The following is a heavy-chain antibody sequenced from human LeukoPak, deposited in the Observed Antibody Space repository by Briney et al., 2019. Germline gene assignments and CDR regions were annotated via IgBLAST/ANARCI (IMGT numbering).Heavy chain of an antibody. CDR3: ARDGSSSWYFDY. CDR1: GYSISSGYY. CDR2: IYHSGST. D-gene: IGHD6-13*01. Sequence: SGTLSLTCTVSGYSISSGYYWGWIRQPPGKGLEWIGSIYHSGSTYYNPSLKSRVTISVDTSKNQFSLKLSSVTAADTAVYYCARDGSSSWYFDYWGQGTLVTVSS. V-gene: IGHV4-38-2*02. J-gene: IGHJ4*02.